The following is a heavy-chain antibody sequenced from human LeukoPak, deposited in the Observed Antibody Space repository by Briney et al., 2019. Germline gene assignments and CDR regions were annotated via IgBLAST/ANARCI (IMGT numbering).Heavy chain of an antibody. D-gene: IGHD6-19*01. J-gene: IGHJ4*02. CDR2: IGGSGDKT. CDR1: GFTFNRNA. Sequence: GGSLRLSCAASGFTFNRNAISWVRQAPGKGLEWVSTIGGSGDKTFYADSVKGRFTISRANSKNMLNLQMSSLTGEDTAIYYCVRRGDASSGWGDHDYWGQGALVTVSS. V-gene: IGHV3-23*01. CDR3: VRRGDASSGWGDHDY.